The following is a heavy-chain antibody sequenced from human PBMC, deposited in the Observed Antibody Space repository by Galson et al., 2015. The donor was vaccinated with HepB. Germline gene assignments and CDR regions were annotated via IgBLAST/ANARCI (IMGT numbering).Heavy chain of an antibody. D-gene: IGHD5-18*01. Sequence: SLRLSCAASGFTFSSYAMHWVRQAPGKGLEWVAVISYDGSNKYYADSVKGRFTISRDNSKNTLYLQMNSLRAEDTAVYYCARAWIQLWLLIGYWGQGTLVTVSS. CDR3: ARAWIQLWLLIGY. CDR1: GFTFSSYA. J-gene: IGHJ4*02. CDR2: ISYDGSNK. V-gene: IGHV3-30*04.